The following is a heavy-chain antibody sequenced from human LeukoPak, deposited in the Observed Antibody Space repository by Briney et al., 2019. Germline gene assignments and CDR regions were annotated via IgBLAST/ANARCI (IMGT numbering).Heavy chain of an antibody. J-gene: IGHJ4*02. D-gene: IGHD6-13*01. CDR2: IYYSGST. CDR1: GVSVSSSSYY. Sequence: PSETLSLTCTVSGVSVSSSSYYWDWIRQPPGKGLERIGTIYYSGSTYYNPSLKSRVTISVDTSKNHFSLKVSSVTAADTAVYYCARQNAAGDLDYWGQGTLVTVSS. V-gene: IGHV4-39*01. CDR3: ARQNAAGDLDY.